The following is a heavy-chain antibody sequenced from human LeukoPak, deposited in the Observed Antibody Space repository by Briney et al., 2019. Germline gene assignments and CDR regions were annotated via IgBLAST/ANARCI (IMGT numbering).Heavy chain of an antibody. V-gene: IGHV4-59*01. CDR2: IYYSWST. CDR1: GDPISSSF. J-gene: IGHJ2*01. CDR3: ARRGANSGSYSHFDH. D-gene: IGHD1-26*01. Sequence: SETLSLTCTVPGDPISSSFCSWIRQPPGKRLEWIGQIYYSWSTNYDTSLESRVTISVDTSKDQFSLKLSSVTAAETAVYSCARRGANSGSYSHFDHWGRGTLVTVSA.